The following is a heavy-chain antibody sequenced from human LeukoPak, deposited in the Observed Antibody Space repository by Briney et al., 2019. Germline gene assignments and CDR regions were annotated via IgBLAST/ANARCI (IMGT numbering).Heavy chain of an antibody. CDR1: GFTFRIFG. CDR3: ASAGYYDFWSGYQNDYYYYMDV. D-gene: IGHD3-3*01. V-gene: IGHV4-59*01. Sequence: GSLRLSCAASGFTFRIFGLNWVRQAPGKGPEWIGYIYYSGSTNYNPSLKSRVTISVDTSKNQFSLKLSSVTAADTAVYYCASAGYYDFWSGYQNDYYYYMDVWGKGTTVTVSS. CDR2: IYYSGST. J-gene: IGHJ6*03.